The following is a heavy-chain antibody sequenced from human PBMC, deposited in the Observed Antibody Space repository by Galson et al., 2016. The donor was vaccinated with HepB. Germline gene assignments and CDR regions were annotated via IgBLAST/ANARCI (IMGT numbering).Heavy chain of an antibody. D-gene: IGHD1-20*01. CDR2: IYWNDDK. Sequence: PALVKPTQTLTLTCTFSGFSLPTSGVGVGWIRQPPGKALEWLALIYWNDDKRNSPSLKSRLTILKDTSKNQVVLTMTNLDPVDTATYYCAHLVNWNPLSYFDYWGQGTLVTVSS. J-gene: IGHJ4*02. CDR1: GFSLPTSGVG. CDR3: AHLVNWNPLSYFDY. V-gene: IGHV2-5*01.